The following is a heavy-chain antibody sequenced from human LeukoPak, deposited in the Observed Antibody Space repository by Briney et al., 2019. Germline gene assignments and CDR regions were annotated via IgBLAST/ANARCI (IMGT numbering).Heavy chain of an antibody. CDR1: GFTFSSYW. J-gene: IGHJ3*02. V-gene: IGHV3-7*01. CDR2: IKQDGSEK. CDR3: ASLAVAAILSI. D-gene: IGHD6-19*01. Sequence: PGGSLRLSCAASGFTFSSYWMSWVRQAPGKGLEWVANIKQDGSEKYYVDSVKGRFTISRDNAKNSLYLQMNSLRAEVTAVYYCASLAVAAILSIWGQGTMVTVSS.